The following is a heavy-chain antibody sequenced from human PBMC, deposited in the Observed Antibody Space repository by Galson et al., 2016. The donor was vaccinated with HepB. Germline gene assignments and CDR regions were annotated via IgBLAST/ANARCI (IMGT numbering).Heavy chain of an antibody. CDR2: MSGSGEDT. CDR1: GFTFAGYA. Sequence: SLRLSCAASGFTFAGYAMSWVRQAPGKGLEWVSAMSGSGEDTYYADPVLGRFSISRDNFRNTLYLQMNSLRAEDTAVYYCARVRDGNNWRVQPFDLWGQGTLVTVS. J-gene: IGHJ4*02. CDR3: ARVRDGNNWRVQPFDL. D-gene: IGHD5-24*01. V-gene: IGHV3-23*01.